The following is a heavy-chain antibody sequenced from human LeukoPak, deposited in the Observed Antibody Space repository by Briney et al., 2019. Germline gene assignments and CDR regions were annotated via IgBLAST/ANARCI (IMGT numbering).Heavy chain of an antibody. V-gene: IGHV6-1*01. CDR2: TYYRSKWYN. D-gene: IGHD5-18*01. J-gene: IGHJ3*02. CDR1: GDSVFSNSP. Sequence: SQTLSLTCAISGDSVFSNSPWNWIRQSPSRGLEWLGRTYYRSKWYNDYGVSVKSRININPDTSKNHFSLHLSSVTPEDSALYYCVRGGQGDGHSADEGFDIWGQGTMVTVS. CDR3: VRGGQGDGHSADEGFDI.